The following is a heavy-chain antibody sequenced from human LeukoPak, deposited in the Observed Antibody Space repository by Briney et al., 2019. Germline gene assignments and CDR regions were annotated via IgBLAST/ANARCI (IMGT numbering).Heavy chain of an antibody. V-gene: IGHV4-38-2*02. J-gene: IGHJ4*02. Sequence: SETLSLTCTVSGYSISSGYYWGWIRQPPGKGLEWIGSIYHSGSTYYNPSLKSRVTISVGTSKNQFSLKLSSVTAADTAVYYCARSLAPSKRWAYYYGSSGYHLYYFDYWGQGTLVTVSS. CDR1: GYSISSGYY. D-gene: IGHD3-22*01. CDR2: IYHSGST. CDR3: ARSLAPSKRWAYYYGSSGYHLYYFDY.